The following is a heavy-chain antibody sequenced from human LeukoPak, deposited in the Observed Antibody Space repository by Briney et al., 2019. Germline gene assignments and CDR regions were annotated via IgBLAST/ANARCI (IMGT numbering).Heavy chain of an antibody. CDR3: ARMDLSSSSWFDP. D-gene: IGHD6-6*01. CDR2: INHSGST. J-gene: IGHJ5*02. CDR1: GGSFSGYY. V-gene: IGHV4-34*01. Sequence: PSETPSLTCAVYGGSFSGYYWSWIRQPPGKGLEWIGEINHSGSTNYNPSLKSRVTISVDTSKNQFSLKLSSVTAADTAVYYCARMDLSSSSWFDPWGQGTLVTVSS.